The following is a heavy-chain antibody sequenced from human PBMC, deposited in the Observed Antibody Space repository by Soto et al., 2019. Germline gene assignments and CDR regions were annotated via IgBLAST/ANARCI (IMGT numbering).Heavy chain of an antibody. J-gene: IGHJ5*02. V-gene: IGHV4-30-4*01. Sequence: SETLSLTCTVSGVSISSGDYYWSWIRQPPGKGLEWIGYIYYSGSTYYSPSLKSRVTISVDTSKNQFSLKLSSVTAADTAVYYCARERPDGARLDPWGQGTLVTVS. CDR1: GVSISSGDYY. D-gene: IGHD6-6*01. CDR3: ARERPDGARLDP. CDR2: IYYSGST.